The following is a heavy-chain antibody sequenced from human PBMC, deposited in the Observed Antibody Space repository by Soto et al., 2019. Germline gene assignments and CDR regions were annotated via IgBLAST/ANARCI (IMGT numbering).Heavy chain of an antibody. Sequence: EVQLVESGGGLVKPGGSLRLSCAASGFTFSNAWMNWVRQAPGKGLEWVGRIKSKTDGGTTDYAAPVKGRFTISRDDSKNTLYLQMNSMTTEDTAVYYCTTSLYSYYGMDVWGQGTTVTVSS. CDR2: IKSKTDGGTT. CDR1: GFTFSNAW. CDR3: TTSLYSYYGMDV. J-gene: IGHJ6*02. V-gene: IGHV3-15*07.